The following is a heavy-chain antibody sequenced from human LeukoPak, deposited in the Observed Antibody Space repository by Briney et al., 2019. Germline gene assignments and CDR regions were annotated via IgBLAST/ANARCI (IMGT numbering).Heavy chain of an antibody. CDR3: ARDHVDMAYYYGMDV. D-gene: IGHD5-12*01. J-gene: IGHJ6*02. CDR1: GGSISSSSYY. Sequence: SETLSLTCTVSGGSISSSSYYWGWIRQPPGKGLEWIGSIYYSGSTYYNPSLKSRVTISVDTSKNQFSLKLSSVTAADTAVYYCARDHVDMAYYYGMDVWGQGTTVTVSS. CDR2: IYYSGST. V-gene: IGHV4-39*02.